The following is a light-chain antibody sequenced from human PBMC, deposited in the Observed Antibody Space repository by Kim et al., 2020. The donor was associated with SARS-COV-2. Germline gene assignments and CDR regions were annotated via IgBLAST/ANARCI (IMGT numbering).Light chain of an antibody. Sequence: GPSIPISCTGTTSDVGGYNYVSWYQQHPGKAPKLIIYAVSKRPSGVSNRFSGSKSANTASLTISGLQAEDEADYYCSSYTSTTTYVFGTGTKVTVL. CDR3: SSYTSTTTYV. V-gene: IGLV2-14*04. CDR1: TSDVGGYNY. CDR2: AVS. J-gene: IGLJ1*01.